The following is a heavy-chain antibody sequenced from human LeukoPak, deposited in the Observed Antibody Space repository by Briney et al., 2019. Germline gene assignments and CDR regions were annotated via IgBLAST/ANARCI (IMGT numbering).Heavy chain of an antibody. V-gene: IGHV4-59*01. CDR2: IYYSGTT. CDR1: GGSISSYY. D-gene: IGHD3-10*01. Sequence: SETLSLTCNVSGGSISSYYWGWIRQPPGKGLEYIGYIYYSGTTNYNPSLESRVTISVAMSKNQSSLNVSSVTAADTAVYFCARFRGAGYYYYGMDVWGQGTTVTVSS. J-gene: IGHJ6*02. CDR3: ARFRGAGYYYYGMDV.